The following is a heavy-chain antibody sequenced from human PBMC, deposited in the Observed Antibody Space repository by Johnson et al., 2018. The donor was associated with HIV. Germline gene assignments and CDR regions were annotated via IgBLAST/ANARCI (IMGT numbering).Heavy chain of an antibody. D-gene: IGHD3-10*01. CDR1: GFTFSDHY. Sequence: QVQLVESGGGLVKPGGSLRLSCAASGFTFSDHYMSWIRQAPGKGLEWVSYISRSGSTIYYADSVKGRFTISRDNAKNSLYLQMNSLRAEDRAVYYCGVLCSGCADAFDIWGQGTMVTVSS. J-gene: IGHJ3*02. V-gene: IGHV3-11*04. CDR2: ISRSGSTI. CDR3: GVLCSGCADAFDI.